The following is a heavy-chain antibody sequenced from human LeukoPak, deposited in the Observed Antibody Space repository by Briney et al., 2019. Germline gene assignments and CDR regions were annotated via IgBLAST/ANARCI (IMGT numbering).Heavy chain of an antibody. J-gene: IGHJ3*02. CDR1: GYSFTSYG. Sequence: ASVKVSCKASGYSFTSYGFNWVRQAPGQGLEWMGWMSAYNGKTNYAHTLQGRVTVTADTSTSTAYMELRSLRSEDTAVYYCARGMGYSYGHPQGAFDIWGQGTMVTVSS. D-gene: IGHD5-18*01. V-gene: IGHV1-18*01. CDR2: MSAYNGKT. CDR3: ARGMGYSYGHPQGAFDI.